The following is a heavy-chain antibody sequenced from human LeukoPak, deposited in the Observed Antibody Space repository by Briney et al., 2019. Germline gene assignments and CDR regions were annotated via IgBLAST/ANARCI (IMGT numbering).Heavy chain of an antibody. J-gene: IGHJ6*02. CDR1: GYTLTAYY. Sequence: GASVQVSCTASGYTLTAYYIHWVRQAPGQGLEWMGWMNPHSGGTNYAQKFRARVSMTTDTTINTAYLELIGLTSDDTALYYCARAERTVSGLDVWGQGTTVTVSS. D-gene: IGHD2-2*01. CDR2: MNPHSGGT. V-gene: IGHV1-2*02. CDR3: ARAERTVSGLDV.